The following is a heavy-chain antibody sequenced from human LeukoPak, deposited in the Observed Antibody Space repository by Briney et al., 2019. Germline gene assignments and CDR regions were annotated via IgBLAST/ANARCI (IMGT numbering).Heavy chain of an antibody. V-gene: IGHV3-23*01. J-gene: IGHJ4*02. CDR3: AKHNIDY. D-gene: IGHD1-1*01. Sequence: LGGSLRLSCAASGFTVSSNYMNWVRQAPGKGLEWVSAISGSGGSTYYADSVKGRFTISRDNSKNTLYLQMNSLRAEDTAVYYCAKHNIDYWGQGTLVTVSS. CDR1: GFTVSSNY. CDR2: ISGSGGST.